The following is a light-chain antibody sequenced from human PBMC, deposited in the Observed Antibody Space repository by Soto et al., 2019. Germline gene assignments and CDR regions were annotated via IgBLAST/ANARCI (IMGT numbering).Light chain of an antibody. CDR2: DAS. Sequence: EVVLTQSPATLSLSPGERATLSCRASQSVGMYLAWYQHKPGQAPRLLIYDASNRATGIPARFSGSGSWTDCTLTISSLEPEDFAVYYCQHRYSWPLTFGGGTRVEIK. CDR3: QHRYSWPLT. V-gene: IGKV3-11*01. J-gene: IGKJ4*01. CDR1: QSVGMY.